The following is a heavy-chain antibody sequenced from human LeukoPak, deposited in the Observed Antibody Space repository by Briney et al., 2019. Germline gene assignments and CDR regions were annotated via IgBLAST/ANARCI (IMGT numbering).Heavy chain of an antibody. V-gene: IGHV3-30*02. CDR1: GFTFSSYG. D-gene: IGHD3-10*01. J-gene: IGHJ3*02. Sequence: GGSLRLSCAASGFTFSSYGMHWVRQAPGKGLEGVAFIRYDGSNKYYADSVKGRFTISRDNSKNTLYLQMNSLRAEDTAVYYCAKALWNYGSGSPDAFDIWGQGTMVTVSS. CDR3: AKALWNYGSGSPDAFDI. CDR2: IRYDGSNK.